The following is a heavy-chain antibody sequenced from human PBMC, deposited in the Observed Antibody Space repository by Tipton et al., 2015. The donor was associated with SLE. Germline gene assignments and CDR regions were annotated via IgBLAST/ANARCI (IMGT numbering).Heavy chain of an antibody. V-gene: IGHV6-1*01. CDR2: TYYRAKWHH. Sequence: GLVKPSQTLSLTCAIYGDSVSSTAGVAWNWIRQSPSRGLEWLGRTYYRAKWHHDYAESVNSRITVNPDTSRNQFSLQLNSVTPDDTAVYYCTRGQYSGFDMWAQGTPVSVSS. D-gene: IGHD5-12*01. J-gene: IGHJ3*02. CDR1: GDSVSSTAGVA. CDR3: TRGQYSGFDM.